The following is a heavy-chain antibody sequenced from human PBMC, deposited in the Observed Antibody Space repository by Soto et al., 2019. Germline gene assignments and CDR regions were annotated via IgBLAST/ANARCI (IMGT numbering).Heavy chain of an antibody. CDR1: GGSISSGDYY. CDR3: ARDLPSVDTSNWFDP. J-gene: IGHJ5*02. D-gene: IGHD5-18*01. Sequence: SETLSLTCTVSGGSISSGDYYWSWIRQPPGKGLEWIGYIYYSGSTYYNPSLKSRVTISVDTSKNQFSLKLSSVTAADTAVYYCARDLPSVDTSNWFDPWGQGTLVTVSS. CDR2: IYYSGST. V-gene: IGHV4-30-4*01.